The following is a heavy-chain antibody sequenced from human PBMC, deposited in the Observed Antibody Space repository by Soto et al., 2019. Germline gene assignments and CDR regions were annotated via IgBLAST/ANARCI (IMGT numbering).Heavy chain of an antibody. Sequence: GASVKVSCKASGYTFTSYGISWVRQAPGQGLEWMGWISAYNGNTNYAQKLQGRVTMTTDTSTSTAYMELRSLRSDDTAVYYCAREYNSGYDFFYGYWGQGTLVTVSS. CDR2: ISAYNGNT. V-gene: IGHV1-18*01. J-gene: IGHJ4*02. D-gene: IGHD5-12*01. CDR3: AREYNSGYDFFYGY. CDR1: GYTFTSYG.